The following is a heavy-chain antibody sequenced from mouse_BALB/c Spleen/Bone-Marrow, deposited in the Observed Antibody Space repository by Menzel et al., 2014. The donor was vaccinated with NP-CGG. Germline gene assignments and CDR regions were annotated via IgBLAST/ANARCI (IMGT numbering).Heavy chain of an antibody. CDR2: IWWDDVK. D-gene: IGHD1-1*01. V-gene: IGHV8-8*01. CDR1: GFSLSTSGMG. Sequence: QVTLKECGPGILQPSQTLSLTCSFSGFSLSTSGMGIGWIRQPLGKGLEWLANIWWDDVKRYNPALKSRLTISKDTSSSQVFLKIASVDTADTATYYCARDITTYFDYWGQGTTLTVSS. J-gene: IGHJ2*01. CDR3: ARDITTYFDY.